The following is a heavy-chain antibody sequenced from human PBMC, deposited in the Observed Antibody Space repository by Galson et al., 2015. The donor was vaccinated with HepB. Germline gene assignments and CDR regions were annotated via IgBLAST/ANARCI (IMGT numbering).Heavy chain of an antibody. CDR2: IYSGGST. CDR1: GFTVSSNY. V-gene: IGHV3-53*01. Sequence: SLRLSCAASGFTVSSNYMSWVRQAPGKGLEWVSVIYSGGSTYYADSVKGRFTISRDNSKNTLYLQMNSLRAEDTAVYYCARCRPEYSGYQQGYLLDYWGQGTLVTVSS. J-gene: IGHJ4*02. CDR3: ARCRPEYSGYQQGYLLDY. D-gene: IGHD5-12*01.